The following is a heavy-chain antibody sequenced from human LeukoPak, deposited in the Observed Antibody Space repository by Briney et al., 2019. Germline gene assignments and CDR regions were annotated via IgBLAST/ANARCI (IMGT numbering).Heavy chain of an antibody. CDR2: IYYSGST. CDR3: ATLKRSGWYFSYFDY. J-gene: IGHJ4*02. Sequence: SETLSLTCTVSGGSISSYYWSWIRQPPGKGLEWIGYIYYSGSTNYNPSLKSRVTISVDTSKNQFSLKLSSVTAADTAVYYCATLKRSGWYFSYFDYWGQGTLVTVSS. V-gene: IGHV4-59*01. D-gene: IGHD6-19*01. CDR1: GGSISSYY.